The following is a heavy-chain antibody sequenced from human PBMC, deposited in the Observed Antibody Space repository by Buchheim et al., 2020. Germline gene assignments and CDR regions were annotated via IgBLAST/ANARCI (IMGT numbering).Heavy chain of an antibody. CDR1: EFTFSSYA. D-gene: IGHD2-15*01. CDR3: AKGEYCSGGNCHYYFDY. J-gene: IGHJ4*02. V-gene: IGHV3-23*01. CDR2: ISHSGDST. Sequence: EVQLLESGGGLVQPGGSLRLSCVASEFTFSSYAMSWVRQAPGKGLEWVSAISHSGDSTYYADSVKGRFSISRDNSKNTVYLQMNSLRAEDRAVYYCAKGEYCSGGNCHYYFDYWGQGTL.